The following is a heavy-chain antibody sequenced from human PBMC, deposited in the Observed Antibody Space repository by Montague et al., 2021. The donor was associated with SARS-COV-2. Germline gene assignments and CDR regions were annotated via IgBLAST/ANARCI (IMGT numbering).Heavy chain of an antibody. CDR1: GVSISSYY. V-gene: IGHV4-59*01. Sequence: SETLSLTCTVSGVSISSYYWSWIRQPPGKGLEWIGNIYYSGSTNYNPSLKSRVTISVDTSKNQFSLKLSSVTAADTAEYYCARGSGWKGNAFDIWGQGTMVTVSS. CDR2: IYYSGST. D-gene: IGHD6-19*01. J-gene: IGHJ3*02. CDR3: ARGSGWKGNAFDI.